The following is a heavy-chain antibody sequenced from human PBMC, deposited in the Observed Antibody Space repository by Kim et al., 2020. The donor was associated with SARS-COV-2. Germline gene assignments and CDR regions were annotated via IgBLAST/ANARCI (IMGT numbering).Heavy chain of an antibody. D-gene: IGHD6-19*01. CDR2: T. J-gene: IGHJ4*02. V-gene: IGHV4-59*01. Sequence: TNDNPSRKSRVTISVDTSKNQFSLKLSSVTAADTAVYYCARAGSGWSFDYWGQGTLVTVPQ. CDR3: ARAGSGWSFDY.